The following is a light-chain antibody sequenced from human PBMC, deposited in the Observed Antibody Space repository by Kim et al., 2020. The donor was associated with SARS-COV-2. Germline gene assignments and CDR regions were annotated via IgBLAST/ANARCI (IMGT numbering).Light chain of an antibody. CDR3: QQYFSYTT. V-gene: IGKV1-5*03. CDR1: KSISDV. Sequence: RSSSVGDRITITCRASKSISDVLAWYQQKAGKAPKLLIYQASRLQSGVPSRFTGSGSGTEFTLTISSLQPDNFATYYCQQYFSYTTVVRGTKLEI. CDR2: QAS. J-gene: IGKJ2*01.